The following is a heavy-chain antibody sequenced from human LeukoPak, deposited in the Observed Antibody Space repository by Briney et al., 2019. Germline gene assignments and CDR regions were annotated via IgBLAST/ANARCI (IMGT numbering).Heavy chain of an antibody. CDR3: ARQGQQVVKRIDY. CDR1: GGSISSSSYY. Sequence: SETLSLTCTVSGGSISSSSYYWGWIRQPPGKGLEWIGSIYYSGSAYYNPSLKSRVTISADTSKNQFSLKLSSVTAADTAVYYCARQGQQVVKRIDYWGQGTLVAVSS. CDR2: IYYSGSA. J-gene: IGHJ4*02. D-gene: IGHD6-13*01. V-gene: IGHV4-39*01.